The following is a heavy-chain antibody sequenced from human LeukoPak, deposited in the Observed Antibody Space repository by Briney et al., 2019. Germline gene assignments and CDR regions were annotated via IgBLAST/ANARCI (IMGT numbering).Heavy chain of an antibody. CDR3: AKDTAMADYYFDY. CDR1: GSTFSSSG. CDR2: ISGSGGST. D-gene: IGHD5-18*01. Sequence: GGSLRLSCAASGSTFSSSGMSWVRQAPGKGLEWVSAISGSGGSTYYADSVKGRFTISRDNSKNTLYLQMNSLRAEDTAVYYCAKDTAMADYYFDYWGQGTLGTVSS. V-gene: IGHV3-23*01. J-gene: IGHJ4*02.